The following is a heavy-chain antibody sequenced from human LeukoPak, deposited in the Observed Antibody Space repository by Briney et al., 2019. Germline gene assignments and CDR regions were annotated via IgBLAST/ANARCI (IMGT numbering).Heavy chain of an antibody. J-gene: IGHJ3*02. Sequence: GGSLRLSCAASGFIFSNFGMHWVRQAPGKGLDWVAFILYDGTNKYYADSVKGRFTVSRDNSKNTLYLQMNSLRAEGTAVYYCAKDDYGDYAGAFDIWGQGTMVTVSS. CDR3: AKDDYGDYAGAFDI. D-gene: IGHD4-17*01. CDR1: GFIFSNFG. V-gene: IGHV3-30*02. CDR2: ILYDGTNK.